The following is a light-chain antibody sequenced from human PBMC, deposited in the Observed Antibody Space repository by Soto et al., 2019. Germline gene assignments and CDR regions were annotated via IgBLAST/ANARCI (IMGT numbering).Light chain of an antibody. CDR1: QSVGSY. Sequence: EIVLTQSLATLSLSPGERATLSCRASQSVGSYFAWYQQKPGQAPRLLIYDASNRATGIPARFSGSGSGTDFTLTISSLEPDDFAVYYCQQRGNWSVTFGQGTRVDIK. CDR2: DAS. CDR3: QQRGNWSVT. J-gene: IGKJ1*01. V-gene: IGKV3-11*01.